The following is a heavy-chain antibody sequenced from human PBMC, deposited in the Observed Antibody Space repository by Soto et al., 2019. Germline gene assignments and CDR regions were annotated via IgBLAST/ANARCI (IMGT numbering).Heavy chain of an antibody. Sequence: PGGSLRLSCAASGFTFSSYGMHWVRQAPGKGLEWVAVISYDGSNKYYADSVKGRFTISRDNSKNTLYLQMNSLRAEDTAVYYCAKDASRVVSSKGVCDYWGQGTLVTVSS. D-gene: IGHD2-21*01. J-gene: IGHJ4*02. CDR2: ISYDGSNK. V-gene: IGHV3-30*18. CDR1: GFTFSSYG. CDR3: AKDASRVVSSKGVCDY.